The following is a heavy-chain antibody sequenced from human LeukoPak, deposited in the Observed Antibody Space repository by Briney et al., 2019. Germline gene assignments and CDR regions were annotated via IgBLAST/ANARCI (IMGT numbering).Heavy chain of an antibody. CDR2: IYHSGST. Sequence: SETLSLTCTVSGYSISSGYYWGWIRQPPGKGLEWIGSIYHSGSTYYNPSLKSRVTISVDTSKNQFSLKLSSVTAADTAVYYCARVGVEWELLSRFDYWGQGTLVTVSS. J-gene: IGHJ4*02. V-gene: IGHV4-38-2*02. CDR1: GYSISSGYY. D-gene: IGHD1-26*01. CDR3: ARVGVEWELLSRFDY.